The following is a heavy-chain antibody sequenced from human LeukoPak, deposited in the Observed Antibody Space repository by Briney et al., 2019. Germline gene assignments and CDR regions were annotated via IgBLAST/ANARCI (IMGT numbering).Heavy chain of an antibody. CDR1: GGSISTYY. CDR3: ARDFSGGYDRTWFDP. D-gene: IGHD1-26*01. CDR2: IYTSGST. V-gene: IGHV4-4*07. Sequence: PSETLSLTCTVSGGSISTYYWSWIRQPAGKGLEWIGRIYTSGSTNYNPSLKSRVTMSVDTSKNQLSLNLISVTAADTAVYYCARDFSGGYDRTWFDPWGQGTLVTVSS. J-gene: IGHJ5*02.